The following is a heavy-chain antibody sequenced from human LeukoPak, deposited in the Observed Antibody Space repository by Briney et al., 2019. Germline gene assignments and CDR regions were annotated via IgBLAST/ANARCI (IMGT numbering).Heavy chain of an antibody. J-gene: IGHJ6*03. D-gene: IGHD6-13*01. CDR3: ARADSNHYYLDV. CDR1: GDSVSNDNVA. CDR2: TYYRSKWYY. V-gene: IGHV6-1*01. Sequence: SQTLSLTCAISGDSVSNDNVAWLWIRQSPSRGLEWLGRTYYRSKWYYNYAVSVKSRITINPDSSKNQFSLHLNSVTPEDTAVYYYARADSNHYYLDVWGKGTTVTVS.